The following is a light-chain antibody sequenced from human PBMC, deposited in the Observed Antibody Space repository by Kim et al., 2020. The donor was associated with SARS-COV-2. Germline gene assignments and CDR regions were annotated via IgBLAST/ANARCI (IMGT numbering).Light chain of an antibody. CDR3: QQYDNSPPVT. Sequence: EIVLTQSPGTLSLSPGERATLSCRASQSVSSNSLVWYQQKPGQAPRLLIYGASSRATGIPDRFSGSGSGTDLTLTISRLEPEDFAVYYCQQYDNSPPVTFGGGTKVDIK. J-gene: IGKJ4*01. CDR2: GAS. V-gene: IGKV3-20*01. CDR1: QSVSSNS.